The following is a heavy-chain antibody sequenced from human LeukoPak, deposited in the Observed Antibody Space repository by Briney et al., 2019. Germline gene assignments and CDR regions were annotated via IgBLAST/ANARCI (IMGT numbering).Heavy chain of an antibody. CDR2: INPNSGGT. D-gene: IGHD6-13*01. Sequence: ASVKVSCKASGYTFTGYYMPWVRQAPGQGLEGMGWINPNSGGTNYAQKFQGRVTMTRDTSISTAYMELSRLRSDDTAVYYCARDPGSSGSSWYVWGQGTLVTVSS. V-gene: IGHV1-2*02. J-gene: IGHJ4*02. CDR1: GYTFTGYY. CDR3: ARDPGSSGSSWYV.